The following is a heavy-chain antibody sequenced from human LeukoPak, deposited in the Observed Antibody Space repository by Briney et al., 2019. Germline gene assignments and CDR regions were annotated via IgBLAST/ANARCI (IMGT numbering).Heavy chain of an antibody. V-gene: IGHV3-30*18. CDR3: AKSQYGDYAPTFDY. CDR1: GFTFSSYG. D-gene: IGHD4-17*01. J-gene: IGHJ4*02. CDR2: ISYDGTNK. Sequence: GGSLRLSCAASGFTFSSYGMHWVRQAPGKGLEWVAVISYDGTNKYYTDSVKGRLTISRENSKNTLYLQMNSLTAEDTAVYYCAKSQYGDYAPTFDYWGQGTLVTVSS.